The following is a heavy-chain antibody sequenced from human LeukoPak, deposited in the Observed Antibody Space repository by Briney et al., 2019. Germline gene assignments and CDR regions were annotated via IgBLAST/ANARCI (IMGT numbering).Heavy chain of an antibody. CDR2: ISYDGSNK. D-gene: IGHD1-26*01. CDR3: AKPTHSDYYYMDV. CDR1: GFTFSSYA. Sequence: PGRSLRLSCAASGFTFSSYAMHWVRQAPGKGLEWVAVISYDGSNKYYADSVKGRFTISRDNSKNTLYLQMNSLRAEDTAVYYCAKPTHSDYYYMDVWGKGTTVTISS. V-gene: IGHV3-30*04. J-gene: IGHJ6*03.